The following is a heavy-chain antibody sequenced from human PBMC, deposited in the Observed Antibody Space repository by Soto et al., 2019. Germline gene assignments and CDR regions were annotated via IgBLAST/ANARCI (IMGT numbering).Heavy chain of an antibody. J-gene: IGHJ4*02. D-gene: IGHD2-2*02. Sequence: LRLSCAASGFTFSSYSMNWVRQAPGKGLEWVSSISSSSSYIYYADSVKGRFTISRDNAKNSLYLQMNSLRAEDTAVYYCARESLGYCSTTNCYKVDYWGQGTLVTVSS. CDR3: ARESLGYCSTTNCYKVDY. V-gene: IGHV3-21*01. CDR1: GFTFSSYS. CDR2: ISSSSSYI.